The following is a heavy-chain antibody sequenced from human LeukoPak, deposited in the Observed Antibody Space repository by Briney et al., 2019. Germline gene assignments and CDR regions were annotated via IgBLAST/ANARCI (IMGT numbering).Heavy chain of an antibody. D-gene: IGHD3-22*01. J-gene: IGHJ5*02. CDR1: GFTFSRYN. V-gene: IGHV3-48*02. CDR2: ISFSSGSI. CDR3: TSLNYYYDTGGSP. Sequence: GGSLRLSCAASGFTFSRYNMNWVRQPPGKGLERVSYISFSSGSISYAESVKGRFTISGDNAKSSLYLQMNSLRDEDTAVYYCTSLNYYYDTGGSPWGQGTLVTVSS.